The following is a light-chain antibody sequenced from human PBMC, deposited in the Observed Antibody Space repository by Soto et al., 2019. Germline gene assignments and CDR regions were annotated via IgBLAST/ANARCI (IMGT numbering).Light chain of an antibody. CDR2: DVS. CDR1: SSDVGGYNY. Sequence: QSVLTQPASVSGSPGQSITISCTGTSSDVGGYNYVSWYQQHPGKDPKLMIYDVSNRPSGVSNRFSGYKSGNTASLTISGLHAEDEADYYCSSYTSSSTVLFGGGTKLTVL. J-gene: IGLJ2*01. CDR3: SSYTSSSTVL. V-gene: IGLV2-14*03.